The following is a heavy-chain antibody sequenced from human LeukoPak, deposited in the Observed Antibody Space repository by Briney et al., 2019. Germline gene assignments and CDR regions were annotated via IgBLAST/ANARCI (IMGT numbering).Heavy chain of an antibody. CDR3: ARGYRFGDQKGAFDI. CDR2: IYPSDST. D-gene: IGHD3-10*01. V-gene: IGHV4-4*07. Sequence: SETLSLTCTVSGGSISSYYWSWIRQPAGKGLEWIGRIYPSDSTNYNPSLKSRVTMSVDTSKNQFSLKLSSVTAADTAVYYCARGYRFGDQKGAFDIRGQGTMVTVSS. CDR1: GGSISSYY. J-gene: IGHJ3*02.